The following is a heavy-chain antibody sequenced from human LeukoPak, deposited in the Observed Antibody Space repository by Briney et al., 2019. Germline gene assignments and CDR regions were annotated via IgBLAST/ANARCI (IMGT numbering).Heavy chain of an antibody. V-gene: IGHV4-59*01. CDR3: ARSTGSTMFIDY. D-gene: IGHD3-10*02. CDR2: IYYSGNT. CDR1: GGSISPYY. Sequence: SETLSLTCTVSGGSISPYYWSWIRQPPGKGLEWLGYIYYSGNTDYNPSLNRRVAISVDTSKNQFSLKLSSVTAADTAVYYCARSTGSTMFIDYWGQGTLVTVSS. J-gene: IGHJ4*02.